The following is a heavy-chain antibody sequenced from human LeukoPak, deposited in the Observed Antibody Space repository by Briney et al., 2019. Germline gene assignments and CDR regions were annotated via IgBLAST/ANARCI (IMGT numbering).Heavy chain of an antibody. Sequence: GGSLRLSCAASGFTFSSYAMSWVRQAPGKGLEWVSSISSSSSYIYYADSVKGRFTISRDNAKNSLYLQMNSLRAEDTAVYYCARVGYDDAFDIWGQGTMVTVSS. D-gene: IGHD5-12*01. CDR1: GFTFSSYA. J-gene: IGHJ3*02. V-gene: IGHV3-21*01. CDR3: ARVGYDDAFDI. CDR2: ISSSSSYI.